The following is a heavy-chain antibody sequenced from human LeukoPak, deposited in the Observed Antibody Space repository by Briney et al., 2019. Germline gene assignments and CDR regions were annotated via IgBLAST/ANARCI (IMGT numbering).Heavy chain of an antibody. CDR3: AIDPIVGNWFDP. J-gene: IGHJ5*02. V-gene: IGHV1-2*02. Sequence: ASVKVSCKASGYTITGYYMHWVRQAPGQGLEWMGWINPNSGGTNYAQKFQGRVTMTRDTSISTAYMELSRLRSDDTAVYYCAIDPIVGNWFDPWGQGTLVTVSS. CDR2: INPNSGGT. D-gene: IGHD2-15*01. CDR1: GYTITGYY.